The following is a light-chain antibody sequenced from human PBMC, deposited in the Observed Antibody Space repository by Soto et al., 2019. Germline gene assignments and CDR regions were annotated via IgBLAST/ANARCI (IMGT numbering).Light chain of an antibody. CDR2: DAS. J-gene: IGKJ5*01. CDR3: QQRSNWPPIT. V-gene: IGKV3-11*01. Sequence: ESVLTQSPATLSVSPGGRATRSCGASQSVSSYLAWYQQKPGQAPRLLIYDASNRATGIPARFSGSGSGTDFTLTISSLEAEDFAVYYCQQRSNWPPITFGQGTRLEI. CDR1: QSVSSY.